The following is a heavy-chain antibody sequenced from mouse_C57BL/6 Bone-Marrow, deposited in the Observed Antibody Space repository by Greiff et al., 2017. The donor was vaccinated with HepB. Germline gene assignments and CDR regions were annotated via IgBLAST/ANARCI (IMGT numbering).Heavy chain of an antibody. CDR2: INPGSGVT. CDR1: GYAFTNYL. V-gene: IGHV1-54*01. J-gene: IGHJ4*01. CDR3: ARGAGFTTVVDYAMDY. D-gene: IGHD1-1*01. Sequence: QVQLQQSGAELVRPGTSVKVSCKASGYAFTNYLIEWVKQRPGQGLEWIGVINPGSGVTNYNEKFKGKATLTADKSSSTAYMQRSSLTSEDSAVYICARGAGFTTVVDYAMDYWGQGTAVTVSS.